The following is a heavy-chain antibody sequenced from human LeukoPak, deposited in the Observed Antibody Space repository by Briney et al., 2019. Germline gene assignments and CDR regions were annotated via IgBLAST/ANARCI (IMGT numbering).Heavy chain of an antibody. V-gene: IGHV1-2*02. J-gene: IGHJ5*02. CDR1: GYTFTGYY. CDR3: ARGGYCSGGSCFLSLLNWFDP. D-gene: IGHD2-15*01. Sequence: GASVKVSCKTSGYTFTGYYMHWVRQAPGQGLEWMGWINPNSGGTNYAQKFQGRVTMTRDTSISTAYMELSRLRSDDTAVYYCARGGYCSGGSCFLSLLNWFDPWGQGTLVTVSS. CDR2: INPNSGGT.